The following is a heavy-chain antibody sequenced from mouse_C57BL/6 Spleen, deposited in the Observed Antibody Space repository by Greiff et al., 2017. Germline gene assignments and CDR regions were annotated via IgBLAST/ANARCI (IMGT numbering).Heavy chain of an antibody. CDR3: ARYYYGSSYVYCGV. CDR2: IYPGDGDT. CDR1: GYAFSSSW. V-gene: IGHV1-82*01. D-gene: IGHD1-1*01. Sequence: VQLQQSGPELVKPGASVKISCKASGYAFSSSWMNWVKQRPGKGLEWIGRIYPGDGDTNYNGKFKGKATLTTDKSSNTAYMQLNSLTSEYSAFYVCARYYYGSSYVYCGVCGTSPTVTFST. J-gene: IGHJ1*03.